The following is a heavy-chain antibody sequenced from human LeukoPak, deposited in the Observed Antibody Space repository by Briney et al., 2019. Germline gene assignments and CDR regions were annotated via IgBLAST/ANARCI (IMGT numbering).Heavy chain of an antibody. J-gene: IGHJ4*02. CDR3: ARIANGFGEPRPDY. Sequence: ASVKVSCKASGYTFTGYYMHWVRQAPGQGLEWMGWISAYNGNTNYAQKLQGRVTMTTDTSTSTAYMELSSLRSEDTAVYYCARIANGFGEPRPDYWGQGTLVTVSS. CDR2: ISAYNGNT. V-gene: IGHV1-18*04. D-gene: IGHD3-10*01. CDR1: GYTFTGYY.